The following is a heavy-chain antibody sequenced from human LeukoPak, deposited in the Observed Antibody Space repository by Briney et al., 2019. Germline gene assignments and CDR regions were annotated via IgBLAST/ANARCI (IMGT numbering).Heavy chain of an antibody. Sequence: ASVTVSCKASGYTFTGYYMHWVRQAPGQGLAWMGWINPNSGGTNYAQKFQGRVTMTRDTSISTAYMELSRLRSDDTAVYYCARDINDFWSGYYSPVFDYWGQGTLVTVSS. J-gene: IGHJ4*02. V-gene: IGHV1-2*02. D-gene: IGHD3-3*01. CDR3: ARDINDFWSGYYSPVFDY. CDR1: GYTFTGYY. CDR2: INPNSGGT.